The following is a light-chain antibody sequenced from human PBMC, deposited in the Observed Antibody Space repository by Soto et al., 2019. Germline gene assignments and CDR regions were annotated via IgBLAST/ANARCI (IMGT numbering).Light chain of an antibody. CDR3: GSYGGSSTVV. CDR2: EVS. J-gene: IGLJ2*01. V-gene: IGLV2-8*01. Sequence: QSALTQPPSASGSPGQSVTISCTGSSSDVGGYNYVSWYQQHPGKAPKLMIYEVSKRPSGVPDRLSGSKSGNTPSLTVSGLQAEDEADYYCGSYGGSSTVVFGGGTKLTVL. CDR1: SSDVGGYNY.